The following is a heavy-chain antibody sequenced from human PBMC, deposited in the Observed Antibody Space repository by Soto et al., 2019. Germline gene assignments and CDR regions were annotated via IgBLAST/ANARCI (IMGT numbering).Heavy chain of an antibody. CDR3: ARVSGYCSGGSCYSRFSYYYYYGMDV. CDR2: IIPIFGTA. Sequence: QVQLVQSGAEVKKPGSSVKVSCKASGGTFSSYAISWVRQAPGQGLEWMGGIIPIFGTANYAQKFQGRVTITADKSTSTAHMELSSLRSEDTAVYYCARVSGYCSGGSCYSRFSYYYYYGMDVWGQGTTVTVSS. J-gene: IGHJ6*02. CDR1: GGTFSSYA. D-gene: IGHD2-15*01. V-gene: IGHV1-69*06.